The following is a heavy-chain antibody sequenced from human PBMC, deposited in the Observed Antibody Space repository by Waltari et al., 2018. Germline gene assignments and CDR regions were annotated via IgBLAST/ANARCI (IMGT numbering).Heavy chain of an antibody. Sequence: GLEWMGGIIPIFGTANYAQKFQGRVTITADESTSTAYMELSSLRSEDTAVYYCAREMMLGWLNYYDSSGYYLDYWGQGTLGTVSS. V-gene: IGHV1-69*01. J-gene: IGHJ4*02. D-gene: IGHD3-22*01. CDR3: AREMMLGWLNYYDSSGYYLDY. CDR2: IIPIFGTA.